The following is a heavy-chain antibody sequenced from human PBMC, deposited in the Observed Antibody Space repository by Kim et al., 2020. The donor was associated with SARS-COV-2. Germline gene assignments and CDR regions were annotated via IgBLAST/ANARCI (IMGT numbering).Heavy chain of an antibody. J-gene: IGHJ6*02. CDR3: ARDGINYDILTGYSNHYYYYGMDV. CDR1: GFTFSSYA. V-gene: IGHV3-30*04. D-gene: IGHD3-9*01. CDR2: ISYDGSNK. Sequence: GGSLRLSCAASGFTFSSYAMHWVRQAPGKGLEWVAVISYDGSNKYYADSVKGRFTISRDNSKNTLYLQMNSLRAEDTAVYYCARDGINYDILTGYSNHYYYYGMDVWGQGTTVTVSS.